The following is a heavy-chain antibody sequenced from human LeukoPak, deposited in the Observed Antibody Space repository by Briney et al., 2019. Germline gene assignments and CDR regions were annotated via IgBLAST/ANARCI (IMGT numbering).Heavy chain of an antibody. Sequence: ASVTVSCTTSGYTFTSYDIDWVRQVPGQGLEWVGGMDGNSGKTDYAQNFLGRVTITRNSSISTAYMELSRLRSEATAVYYCARLYYYASSGDDAMDIWGQGTMV. CDR1: GYTFTSYD. CDR2: MDGNSGKT. J-gene: IGHJ3*02. CDR3: ARLYYYASSGDDAMDI. D-gene: IGHD3-22*01. V-gene: IGHV1-8*01.